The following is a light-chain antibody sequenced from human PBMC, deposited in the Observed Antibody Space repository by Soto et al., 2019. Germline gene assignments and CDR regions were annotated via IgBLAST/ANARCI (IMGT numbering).Light chain of an antibody. J-gene: IGKJ4*01. V-gene: IGKV1-39*01. CDR3: QQSYSTPLP. CDR2: AAS. Sequence: DIQMTQSPSSLSASVGDRITITCRASQSLSNYLNWYQQKPGKAPKFLIYAASSLQSGVPSSFSGRGSGTDFTLTISSLQPEDFATDYCQQSYSTPLPFGGATKVDIK. CDR1: QSLSNY.